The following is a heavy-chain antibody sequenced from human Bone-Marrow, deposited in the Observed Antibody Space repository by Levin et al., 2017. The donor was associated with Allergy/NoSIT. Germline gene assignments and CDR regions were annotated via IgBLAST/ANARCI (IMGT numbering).Heavy chain of an antibody. CDR3: VRECEDIVVVPVAITSWFDP. D-gene: IGHD2-2*02. V-gene: IGHV3-7*01. J-gene: IGHJ5*02. CDR1: GFRFNSYW. Sequence: PGGSLRLSCAASGFRFNSYWMSWVRQAPGKGLEWVANIKKDGSDKYYVDSVKGRFTISRDNANNSVYLQMNSLRAEDTAVYYCVRECEDIVVVPVAITSWFDPWGQGTLVTVSS. CDR2: IKKDGSDK.